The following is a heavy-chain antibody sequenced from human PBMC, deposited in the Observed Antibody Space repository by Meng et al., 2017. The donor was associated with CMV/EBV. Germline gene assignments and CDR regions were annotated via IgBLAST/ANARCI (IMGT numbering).Heavy chain of an antibody. CDR2: IRSKANSYAT. CDR1: GFTFSGSA. V-gene: IGHV3-73*01. CDR3: RAEAAAGTDIDY. D-gene: IGHD6-13*01. Sequence: GESLKISCAASGFTFSGSAMHWVRQASGKGLEWVGRIRSKANSYATAYAASVKGRFTISRDDSKNTAYLQMNSLKTEDTAVYYCRAEAAAGTDIDYWGPGTLVTVSS. J-gene: IGHJ4*02.